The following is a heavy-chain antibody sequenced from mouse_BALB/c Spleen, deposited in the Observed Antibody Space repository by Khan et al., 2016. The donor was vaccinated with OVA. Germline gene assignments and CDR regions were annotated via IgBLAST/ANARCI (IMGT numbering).Heavy chain of an antibody. J-gene: IGHJ2*01. V-gene: IGHV3-2*02. CDR2: ISYSGST. Sequence: EVQLVESGPGMVKPSQSLSLTCTVTGYSITSGYGWNWIRQFPGNKLEWMGYISYSGSTNYNPYLKSRISITRDTSKNQFFLQLNSVTTQDTATYYCTRTASINYWGQGTPLTVSS. D-gene: IGHD1-2*01. CDR3: TRTASINY. CDR1: GYSITSGYG.